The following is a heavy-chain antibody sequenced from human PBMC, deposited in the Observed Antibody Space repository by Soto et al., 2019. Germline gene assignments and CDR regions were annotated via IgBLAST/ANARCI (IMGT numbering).Heavy chain of an antibody. CDR2: IWYDGSNK. J-gene: IGHJ3*02. Sequence: PGGSLRLSCAASGVTFSSYGMHWVRQAPGKGLEWVAVIWYDGSNKYYADSVKGRFTISRDNSKNTLYLQMNSLRAEDTAVYYCAREQDDYIWGSYPRVRAFDIWGQGTMVTVSS. CDR3: AREQDDYIWGSYPRVRAFDI. CDR1: GVTFSSYG. D-gene: IGHD3-16*02. V-gene: IGHV3-33*01.